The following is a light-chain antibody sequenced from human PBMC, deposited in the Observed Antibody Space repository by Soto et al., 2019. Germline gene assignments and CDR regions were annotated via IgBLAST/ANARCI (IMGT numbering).Light chain of an antibody. Sequence: DIQMTQSPSSVSASVGDRVTITCRASQGINSRLGWYQQKPGRAPNLLIYGASSLQSGVPSRFSGSESGTDFTLTISSLQPDDFATYYCQQSHHFPLTFGGGTKVEIK. J-gene: IGKJ4*01. CDR2: GAS. V-gene: IGKV1-12*01. CDR1: QGINSR. CDR3: QQSHHFPLT.